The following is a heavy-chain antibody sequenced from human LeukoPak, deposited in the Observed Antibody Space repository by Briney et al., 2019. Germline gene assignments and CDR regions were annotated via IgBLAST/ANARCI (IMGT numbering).Heavy chain of an antibody. Sequence: LRLSCAASGFTFSSYAMSWIRQHPGKGLEWIGYIYYSGSTYYNPSLQSRVTISVDTSKNQFSLKLSSVTAADTAVYYCAREGVAGWGLYGMDVWGQGTTVTVSS. CDR3: AREGVAGWGLYGMDV. D-gene: IGHD6-19*01. CDR1: GFTFSSYA. J-gene: IGHJ6*02. CDR2: IYYSGST. V-gene: IGHV4-31*02.